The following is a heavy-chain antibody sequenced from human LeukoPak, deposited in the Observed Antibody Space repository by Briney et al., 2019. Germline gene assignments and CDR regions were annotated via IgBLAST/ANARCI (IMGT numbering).Heavy chain of an antibody. CDR2: INPNSGGT. Sequence: ASVKVSCKASGYTFTGYYMHWLRQAPGQGLEWMGWINPNSGGTNYAQKFQGRVTMTRDTSISTAYMELSRLRSDDTAVYYCARVRRDGYNSAFDYWGQGTLVTVSS. J-gene: IGHJ4*02. V-gene: IGHV1-2*02. CDR3: ARVRRDGYNSAFDY. CDR1: GYTFTGYY. D-gene: IGHD5-12*01.